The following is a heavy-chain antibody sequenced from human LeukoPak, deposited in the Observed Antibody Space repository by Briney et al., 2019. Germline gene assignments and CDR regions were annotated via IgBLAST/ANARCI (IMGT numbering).Heavy chain of an antibody. CDR2: ISSSGSTI. Sequence: LSLACTVSGGSISSSSYYWGWIRQAPGKGLEWVSYISSSGSTIYYADSVKGRFTISRDNAKNSLYLQMNSLRAEDTAVYYCARDRGSYNYWGQGTLVTVSS. CDR1: GGSISSSSYY. CDR3: ARDRGSYNY. D-gene: IGHD3-10*01. J-gene: IGHJ4*02. V-gene: IGHV3-11*04.